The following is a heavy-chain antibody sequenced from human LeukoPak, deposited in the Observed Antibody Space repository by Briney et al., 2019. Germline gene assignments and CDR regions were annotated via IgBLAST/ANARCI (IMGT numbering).Heavy chain of an antibody. D-gene: IGHD3-10*01. J-gene: IGHJ4*02. CDR2: IKQDGSEK. V-gene: IGHV3-7*01. CDR3: ASQITISYYFDY. CDR1: GFTFSSYW. Sequence: GGSLRLSCAASGFTFSSYWMSWVRQAPGKGLEWVANIKQDGSEKYYVDSVKGRFTISRDNAKDSLYLQMNSLRAEDTAVYYCASQITISYYFDYWGQGTLVTVSS.